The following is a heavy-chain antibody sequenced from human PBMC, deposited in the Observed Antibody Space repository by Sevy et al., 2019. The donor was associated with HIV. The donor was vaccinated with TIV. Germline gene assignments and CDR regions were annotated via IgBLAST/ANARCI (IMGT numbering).Heavy chain of an antibody. CDR3: TKDPPVYGDFPYGMDV. J-gene: IGHJ6*02. V-gene: IGHV3-30*18. Sequence: GGSLRLSCAASGFRFSRSGMHWVRQAAGKGLEWVAVVSEDGSDKDYADSVKGRFTISRDNSKNTLYLQMNTLRRDDTAAYFCTKDPPVYGDFPYGMDVWGQGTTVTVSS. D-gene: IGHD4-17*01. CDR2: VSEDGSDK. CDR1: GFRFSRSG.